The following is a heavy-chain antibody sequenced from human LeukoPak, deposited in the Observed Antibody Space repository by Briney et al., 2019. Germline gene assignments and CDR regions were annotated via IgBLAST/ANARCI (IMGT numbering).Heavy chain of an antibody. J-gene: IGHJ5*02. CDR3: ARSMVRGVIGWFDP. CDR2: ISSNGGST. V-gene: IGHV3-64*01. CDR1: GFTFSSYA. D-gene: IGHD3-10*01. Sequence: PGGSLRHSCAASGFTFSSYAMHWVRQAPGKGLEYVSAISSNGGSTYYANSVKGRFTISRDNSKNTLYLQMGSLRAENMAVYYCARSMVRGVIGWFDPWGQGTLVTVSS.